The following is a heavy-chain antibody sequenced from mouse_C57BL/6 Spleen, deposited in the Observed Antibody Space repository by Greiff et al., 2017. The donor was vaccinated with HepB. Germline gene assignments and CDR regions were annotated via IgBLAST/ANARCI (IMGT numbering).Heavy chain of an antibody. CDR2: IDPETGGT. D-gene: IGHD2-2*01. V-gene: IGHV1-15*01. CDR1: GYTFTDYE. Sequence: VQLQQSGAELVRPGASVTLSCKASGYTFTDYEMHWVKQTPVHGLEWIGAIDPETGGTAYNQKFKGKAILTADKSSSTAYMELRSLTSEDSAVYYCTGGWLRRRAWFAYWGQGTLVTVSA. J-gene: IGHJ3*01. CDR3: TGGWLRRRAWFAY.